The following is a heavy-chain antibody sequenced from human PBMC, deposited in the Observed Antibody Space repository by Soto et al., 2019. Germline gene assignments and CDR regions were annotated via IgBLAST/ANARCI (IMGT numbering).Heavy chain of an antibody. CDR1: GFTFIKYG. CDR2: SSAYNGDT. J-gene: IGHJ4*02. D-gene: IGHD5-18*01. V-gene: IGHV1-18*04. Sequence: ASVKVSLKASGFTFIKYGLTLLRQSPGQGLEWMGWSSAYNGDTHYAQKLQGRVTLTTDTSTSTAYMDLRSLRSDDTAVYYCARKGHGQHLDYWGQGALVTVSS. CDR3: ARKGHGQHLDY.